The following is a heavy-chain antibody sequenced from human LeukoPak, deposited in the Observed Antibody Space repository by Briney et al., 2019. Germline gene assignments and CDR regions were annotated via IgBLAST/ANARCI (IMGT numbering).Heavy chain of an antibody. D-gene: IGHD7-27*01. CDR2: ISGSGGST. CDR3: AKGPNWGDHWYFDL. CDR1: GFTFSTYA. J-gene: IGHJ2*01. V-gene: IGHV3-23*01. Sequence: GGSLRLSCAASGFTFSTYAMSWVRQAPGKGLEWVSNISGSGGSTYYSDSVKGRFTISRDNSKNTLYLQMNSLRAEDTAVYYCAKGPNWGDHWYFDLWGRGTLVTVSS.